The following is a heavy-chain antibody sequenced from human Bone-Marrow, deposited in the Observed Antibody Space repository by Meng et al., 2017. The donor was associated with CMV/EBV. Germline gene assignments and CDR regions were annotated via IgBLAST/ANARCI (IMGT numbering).Heavy chain of an antibody. CDR3: ARGKKGGELLYFDY. V-gene: IGHV3-30*04. D-gene: IGHD1-26*01. CDR1: GFTFSSYA. Sequence: GGSLRLSCAASGFTFSSYAMHWARQAPGKGLEWVAVISYDGSNKYYADSVKGRFTISRDNSKNTLYLQMNSLRAEDTAVYYCARGKKGGELLYFDYWGQGTRVTCYS. CDR2: ISYDGSNK. J-gene: IGHJ4*02.